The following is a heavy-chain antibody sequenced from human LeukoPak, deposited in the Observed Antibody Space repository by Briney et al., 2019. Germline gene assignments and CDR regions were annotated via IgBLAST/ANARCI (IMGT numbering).Heavy chain of an antibody. CDR2: IYPGDSDV. V-gene: IGHV5-51*01. Sequence: GESLKISCKGSGYTFTTYWIGWVRQMPGKGLEWMGIIYPGDSDVRYSPSFEGQVTISADKSISTAYMQWSSLKASDTAMYYCARRTDSGWKWFDPWGQGTLVTVSS. D-gene: IGHD6-25*01. J-gene: IGHJ5*02. CDR3: ARRTDSGWKWFDP. CDR1: GYTFTTYW.